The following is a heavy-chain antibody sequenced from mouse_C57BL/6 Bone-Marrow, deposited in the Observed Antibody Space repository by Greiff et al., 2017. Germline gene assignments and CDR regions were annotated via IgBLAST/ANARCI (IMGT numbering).Heavy chain of an antibody. CDR1: GYAFTNYL. J-gene: IGHJ1*03. V-gene: IGHV1-54*01. CDR2: INPGSGGT. CDR3: ARADMRYWYFDV. Sequence: VQLQQSGAELVRPGTSVKVSCKASGYAFTNYLIEWVKQRPGQGLEWIGVINPGSGGTNYNEKFKGKATLTADKSSSTAYMQLSSLTSEYSAVYFCARADMRYWYFDVWGTGTTVTVSS.